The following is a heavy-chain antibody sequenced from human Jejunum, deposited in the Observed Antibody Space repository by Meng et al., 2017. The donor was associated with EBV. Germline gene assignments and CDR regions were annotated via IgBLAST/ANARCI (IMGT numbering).Heavy chain of an antibody. D-gene: IGHD3-10*01. Sequence: EMRLLEAGGGLVQPGGIHRLCCASSGFTFTNYSMNWVRQAPGKGLEWVSVSCGSGGITYYADSVKGRFTISSESSRNTVYLQMNSLRAEDTAVYYCAKAATIIRGALDYWGQGTLVTVSS. J-gene: IGHJ4*02. CDR3: AKAATIIRGALDY. CDR2: SCGSGGIT. CDR1: GFTFTNYS. V-gene: IGHV3-23*01.